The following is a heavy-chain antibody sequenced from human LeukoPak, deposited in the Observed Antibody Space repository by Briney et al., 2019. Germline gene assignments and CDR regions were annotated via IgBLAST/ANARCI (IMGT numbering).Heavy chain of an antibody. J-gene: IGHJ4*02. CDR1: GGTFSIYA. CDR2: IIPIFGTA. V-gene: IGHV1-69*01. Sequence: AASVTVSCTASGGTFSIYAISWVRQAPGQGLEWMGGIIPIFGTANYAQKFQGRVTITADESTSTAYMELSSLRSEDTAVYYCARGTVVPDYWGQGTLVTVSS. CDR3: ARGTVVPDY. D-gene: IGHD4-23*01.